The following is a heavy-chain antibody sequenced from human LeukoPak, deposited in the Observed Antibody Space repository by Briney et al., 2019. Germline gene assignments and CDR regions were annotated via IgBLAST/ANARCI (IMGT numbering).Heavy chain of an antibody. CDR3: AKDSSSWTPRTNWFDP. Sequence: GGSLRLSCAASGFTFSSYAMSWVRQAPGKGLEWVSAISGSGGSTYYADSVKGRFTISRDNSKNTLYLQMNSLRAEDTAVYYCAKDSSSWTPRTNWFDPWGQGTLVTVSS. D-gene: IGHD6-13*01. CDR2: ISGSGGST. V-gene: IGHV3-23*01. J-gene: IGHJ5*02. CDR1: GFTFSSYA.